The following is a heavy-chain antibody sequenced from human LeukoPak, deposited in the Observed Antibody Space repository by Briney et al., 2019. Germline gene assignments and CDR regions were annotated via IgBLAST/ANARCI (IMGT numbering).Heavy chain of an antibody. Sequence: SETLSLTCTVSGGSISTFYWSWIRQSPGKGLEWIGYIHYTENTNYNPSLKSRVTISVDTSKNQFSLKLSSVTAADTAVYYCAREVRWLQPYYDYWGQGTLVTVSS. V-gene: IGHV4-59*01. CDR1: GGSISTFY. CDR2: IHYTENT. CDR3: AREVRWLQPYYDY. D-gene: IGHD5-24*01. J-gene: IGHJ4*02.